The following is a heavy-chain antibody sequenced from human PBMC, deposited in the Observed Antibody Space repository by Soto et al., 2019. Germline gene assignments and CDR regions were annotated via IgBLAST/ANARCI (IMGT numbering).Heavy chain of an antibody. Sequence: EVQLVESGGGLVQPGGSLRLSCAASGFTFSSYSMNWVRQAPGKGLEWVSYISSSSSTIYYADSVKGRFTISRDNSKNSPYPQTNRLRDEDTAVYYCARDGGPLCDYVWWSYRSPFAYWGKGTLVTVSS. CDR3: ARDGGPLCDYVWWSYRSPFAY. D-gene: IGHD3-16*02. CDR1: GFTFSSYS. CDR2: ISSSSSTI. J-gene: IGHJ4*02. V-gene: IGHV3-48*02.